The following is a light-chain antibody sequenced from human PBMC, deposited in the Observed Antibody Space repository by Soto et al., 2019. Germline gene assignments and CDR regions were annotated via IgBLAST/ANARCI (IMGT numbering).Light chain of an antibody. CDR3: QRYGSSPPFT. V-gene: IGKV3-20*01. J-gene: IGKJ2*01. Sequence: EIVLTQSPGTLSMYPGERATLSCRASQRVSSSYLAWYQQKPGQAPRLLIYGASSRATGIPDRFSGSGSGTDFTLTISRLEPEDFAVYFCQRYGSSPPFTFGQGTNVDIK. CDR1: QRVSSSY. CDR2: GAS.